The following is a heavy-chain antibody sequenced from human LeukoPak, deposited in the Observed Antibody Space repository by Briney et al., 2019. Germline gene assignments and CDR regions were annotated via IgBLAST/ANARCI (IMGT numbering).Heavy chain of an antibody. CDR2: FDPEDGET. V-gene: IGHV1-24*01. D-gene: IGHD2-2*01. Sequence: ASVKASCKVSGYTLTELSMHWVRQAPGKGLEWMGGFDPEDGETIYAQKFQGRVTMTEDTSTDTAYMELSSLRSEDTAVYYCATFSSIVVVPAAPFDYWGQGTLVTVSS. CDR1: GYTLTELS. CDR3: ATFSSIVVVPAAPFDY. J-gene: IGHJ4*02.